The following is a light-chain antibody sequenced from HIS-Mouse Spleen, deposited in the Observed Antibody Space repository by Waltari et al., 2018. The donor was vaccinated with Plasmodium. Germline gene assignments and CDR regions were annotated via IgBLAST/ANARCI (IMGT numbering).Light chain of an antibody. Sequence: SYVLTQPPSVSVAPGQTARITCGGNNIGSKSVHWYQQKPGQAPVLVVDDDSDRPSGIPGRFSGSNSGNTATLTSSRVEAGDEADYYCQVWDSSSDHSVFGGGTKRTVL. CDR2: DDS. V-gene: IGLV3-21*02. J-gene: IGLJ2*01. CDR1: NIGSKS. CDR3: QVWDSSSDHSV.